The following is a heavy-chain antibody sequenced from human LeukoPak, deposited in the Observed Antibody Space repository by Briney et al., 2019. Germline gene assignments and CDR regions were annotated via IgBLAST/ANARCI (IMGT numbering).Heavy chain of an antibody. CDR2: IYTTGNA. D-gene: IGHD3-22*01. Sequence: SETLSLTCTFSGGSISSYYWSWIRQPAGKGLEWIGRIYTTGNANYDPSLKSRVTMTIDTSKKQFSLNLSSVTAADTAVYYCARGKYYYDSNSSYRYFDPWGQGTLVTVSS. CDR1: GGSISSYY. V-gene: IGHV4-4*07. CDR3: ARGKYYYDSNSSYRYFDP. J-gene: IGHJ5*02.